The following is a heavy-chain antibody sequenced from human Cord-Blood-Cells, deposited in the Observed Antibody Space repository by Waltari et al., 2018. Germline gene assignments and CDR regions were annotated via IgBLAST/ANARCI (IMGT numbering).Heavy chain of an antibody. CDR1: GGSISSYY. CDR2: IYYSGST. Sequence: QVQLQESGPGLVKPSETLSLTCTVSGGSISSYYWSWIRQPPGTGLEWIGYIYYSGSTNYNPSLKSRVTISVDTSKNQFSLKLSSVTAADTAVYYCARGNIVVVPAAESYWYFDLWGRGTLVTVSS. J-gene: IGHJ2*01. V-gene: IGHV4-59*01. D-gene: IGHD2-2*01. CDR3: ARGNIVVVPAAESYWYFDL.